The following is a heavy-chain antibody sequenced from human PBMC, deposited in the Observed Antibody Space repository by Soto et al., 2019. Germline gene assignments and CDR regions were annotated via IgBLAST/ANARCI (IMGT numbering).Heavy chain of an antibody. CDR2: ISSSSSYI. Sequence: GGSLRLSCAASGFTFSSYSMNWVRQAPGKGLEWVSSISSSSSYIYYADSVKGRFTISRDNAKNSLYLQMNSLRAEDTAVYYCARGPLRFLEWLFNNWGQGTLVTVSS. V-gene: IGHV3-21*01. CDR3: ARGPLRFLEWLFNN. D-gene: IGHD3-3*01. CDR1: GFTFSSYS. J-gene: IGHJ4*02.